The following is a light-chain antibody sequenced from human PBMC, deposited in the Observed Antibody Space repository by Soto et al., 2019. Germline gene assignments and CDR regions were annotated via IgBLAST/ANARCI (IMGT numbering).Light chain of an antibody. Sequence: QSALTQPDSVSGSPGQSITISCTGPSSDVGGYNYVSWYQQHPGKAPKLMIYEVSNRPSGVSNRFSGSESGNTASLTISGLQAEDEADYYCSSYTSSNTLVFGGGTKLTVL. CDR2: EVS. CDR3: SSYTSSNTLV. J-gene: IGLJ2*01. V-gene: IGLV2-14*01. CDR1: SSDVGGYNY.